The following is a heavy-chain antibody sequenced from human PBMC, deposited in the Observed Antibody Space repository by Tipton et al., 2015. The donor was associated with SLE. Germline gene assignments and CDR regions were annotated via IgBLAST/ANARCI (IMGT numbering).Heavy chain of an antibody. CDR1: GFIFDDYA. CDR2: ITWNSGGI. D-gene: IGHD3-3*01. J-gene: IGHJ4*02. V-gene: IGHV3-9*01. CDR3: VKDPMPLFGVVTLYSFDY. Sequence: RSLRLSCVASGFIFDDYAMHWVRQAPGKGLEWVAGITWNSGGIGYADSVQGRFAISRDNAKNSLYLQMNSLRAEDTAFYYFVKDPMPLFGVVTLYSFDYGGQGALVSVSS.